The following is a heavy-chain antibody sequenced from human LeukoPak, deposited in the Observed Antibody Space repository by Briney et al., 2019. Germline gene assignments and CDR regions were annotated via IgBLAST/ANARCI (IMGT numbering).Heavy chain of an antibody. J-gene: IGHJ4*02. Sequence: ASVKVSCKASGYTFTSYYMHWVRQAPGQGLEWMGWISAYNGNTNYAQKLQGRVTMTTDTSTSTAYMELRSLRSDDTAVYYCARVGDYGSGSYCDYWGQGTLVTVSS. CDR3: ARVGDYGSGSYCDY. D-gene: IGHD3-10*01. CDR2: ISAYNGNT. CDR1: GYTFTSYY. V-gene: IGHV1-18*04.